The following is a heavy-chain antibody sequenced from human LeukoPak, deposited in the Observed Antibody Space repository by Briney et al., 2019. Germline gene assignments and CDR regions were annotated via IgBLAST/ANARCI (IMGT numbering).Heavy chain of an antibody. D-gene: IGHD2-8*02. CDR1: GFTFSTFA. CDR3: ATYRQVLLPFES. J-gene: IGHJ4*02. V-gene: IGHV3-23*01. Sequence: GGSLRLSCAASGFTFSTFAMIWVRQPPGKGLEWVSSIFPSGGEIHYADSVRGRFTISRDNSKSALSLQMNSLRADDTAIYYCATYRQVLLPFESWGQGTLVTVSS. CDR2: IFPSGGEI.